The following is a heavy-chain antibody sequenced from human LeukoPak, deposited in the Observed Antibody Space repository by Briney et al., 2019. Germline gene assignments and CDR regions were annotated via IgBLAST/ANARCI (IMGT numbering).Heavy chain of an antibody. CDR1: GYTFTSYY. CDR3: ARGDGGNSNYYYYMDV. V-gene: IGHV1-46*01. J-gene: IGHJ6*03. CDR2: INPSGGST. Sequence: ASVKVSCKASGYTFTSYYMLWVRQAPGQGLEWMGIINPSGGSTSYAQKFQGRVTMTRDMSTSTVYMELSSLRSEDTAVYYCARGDGGNSNYYYYMDVWGKGTTVTVSS. D-gene: IGHD4-23*01.